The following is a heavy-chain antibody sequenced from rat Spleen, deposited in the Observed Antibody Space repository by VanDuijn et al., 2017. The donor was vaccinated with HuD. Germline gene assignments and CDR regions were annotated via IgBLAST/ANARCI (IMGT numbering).Heavy chain of an antibody. CDR2: ISPGGGDT. Sequence: EVQLVESGGGLVQPGRSMKLSCAASGFTYSNYYMAWVRQAPTKGLEWVASISPGGGDTYYRVSVKGRFTISRDNAKSTLYLQMDSLRSDDTATYYCTTVSDYGSTPFDYWGQGVMVTVSS. J-gene: IGHJ2*01. CDR1: GFTYSNYY. D-gene: IGHD1-7*01. CDR3: TTVSDYGSTPFDY. V-gene: IGHV5-25*01.